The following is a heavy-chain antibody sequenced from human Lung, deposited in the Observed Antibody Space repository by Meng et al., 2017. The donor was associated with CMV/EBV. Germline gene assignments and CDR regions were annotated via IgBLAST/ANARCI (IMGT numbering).Heavy chain of an antibody. V-gene: IGHV2-5*02. Sequence: NPLKGAGPSPVKPNQTSPLTCTFSGFSLSTSEVGVGWIRQPPGKALEWLAVIYWDDDKRYSPSLKSRLTITKDTSKNQVVLTLTNMDPVDTATYYCALFTRSWFDPWGQGTLVTVSS. D-gene: IGHD2-2*01. CDR1: GFSLSTSEVG. CDR3: ALFTRSWFDP. J-gene: IGHJ5*02. CDR2: IYWDDDK.